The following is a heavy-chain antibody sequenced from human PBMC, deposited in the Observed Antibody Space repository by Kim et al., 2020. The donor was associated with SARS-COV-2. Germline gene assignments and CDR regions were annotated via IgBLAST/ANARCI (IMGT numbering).Heavy chain of an antibody. CDR3: AKAPADGDYYY. D-gene: IGHD4-17*01. CDR2: IWYDGSNK. J-gene: IGHJ4*02. CDR1: GFIFSNYG. Sequence: GGSLRLSCAASGFIFSNYGMHWVRQAPGKGLEWVAGIWYDGSNKYYADSVKGRFTISRDNSKNTLYLQMNSLRADDTAVYYCAKAPADGDYYYWGQGTLVTVSS. V-gene: IGHV3-33*06.